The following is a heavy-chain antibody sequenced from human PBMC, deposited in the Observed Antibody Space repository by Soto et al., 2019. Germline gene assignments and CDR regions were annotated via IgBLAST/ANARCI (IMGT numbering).Heavy chain of an antibody. J-gene: IGHJ6*02. CDR2: INPNSGGT. CDR3: ARDLSSIVVVPAAMSLGYYNYGMDV. V-gene: IGHV1-2*04. Sequence: GASVKVSCKASGYTFTGYYMHWVRQAPGQGLEWMGWINPNSGGTNYAQKFQGWVTMTRDTSISTAYMELSRLRSDDTAVYYCARDLSSIVVVPAAMSLGYYNYGMDVWGQGTTVTVSS. CDR1: GYTFTGYY. D-gene: IGHD2-2*01.